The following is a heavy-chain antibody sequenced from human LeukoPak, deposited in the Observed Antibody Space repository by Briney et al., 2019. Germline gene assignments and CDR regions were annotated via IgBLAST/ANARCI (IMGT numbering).Heavy chain of an antibody. J-gene: IGHJ4*02. Sequence: SETLSLTCTVSGGSISSSSYYWGWIRQPPGKGLEWIGRIYTSGSTNYNPSLKSRVTISVDTSKNQFSLKLSSVTAADTAVYYCARGNVDTAMVEYYFDYWGQGTLVAVSS. D-gene: IGHD5-18*01. V-gene: IGHV4-39*07. CDR2: IYTSGST. CDR3: ARGNVDTAMVEYYFDY. CDR1: GGSISSSSYY.